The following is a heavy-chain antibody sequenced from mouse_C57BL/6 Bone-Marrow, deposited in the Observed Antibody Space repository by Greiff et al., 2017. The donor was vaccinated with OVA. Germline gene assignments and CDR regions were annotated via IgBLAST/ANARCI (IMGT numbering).Heavy chain of an antibody. CDR2: IYPSDSET. Sequence: QVQLQQPGAELVRPGSSVKLSCKASGYTFTSYWMDWVKQRPGQGLEWIGNIYPSDSETHYNQKFKDKATLTVDKSSSTAYMQLSSLTSEDSAVYYCARKVYSNWYFDVWGTGTTVTVSS. D-gene: IGHD2-5*01. CDR3: ARKVYSNWYFDV. CDR1: GYTFTSYW. V-gene: IGHV1-61*01. J-gene: IGHJ1*03.